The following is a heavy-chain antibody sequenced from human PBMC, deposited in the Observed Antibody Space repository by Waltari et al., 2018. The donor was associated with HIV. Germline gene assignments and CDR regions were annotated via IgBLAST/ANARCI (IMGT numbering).Heavy chain of an antibody. V-gene: IGHV3-30*02. CDR3: AKELRSGYSYYYYGMDV. J-gene: IGHJ6*02. D-gene: IGHD2-15*01. CDR1: GFSFSISG. CDR2: IRYEGNTK. Sequence: QGQLVESGGGVVQPGGSLRLPCAASGFSFSISGMHWVRQAPGKGLEWVAVIRYEGNTKYYADSVKGRFSICRDNAKNTLYLQMSSLRAEDTAVYYCAKELRSGYSYYYYGMDVWGQGTTVTVSS.